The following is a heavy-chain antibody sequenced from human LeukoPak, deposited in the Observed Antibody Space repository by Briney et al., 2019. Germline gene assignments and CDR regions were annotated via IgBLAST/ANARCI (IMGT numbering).Heavy chain of an antibody. D-gene: IGHD3-10*01. CDR3: ARAPRVRGVIHYYYGMDV. Sequence: SVKVSCKASGGTFSSYAISWVRQAPGQGLEWMGGIIPIFGTANYAQKFQGRVTITADKSTSTAYMELNSLRSEDTAVYYCARAPRVRGVIHYYYGMDVWGKGTTVTVSS. V-gene: IGHV1-69*06. J-gene: IGHJ6*04. CDR1: GGTFSSYA. CDR2: IIPIFGTA.